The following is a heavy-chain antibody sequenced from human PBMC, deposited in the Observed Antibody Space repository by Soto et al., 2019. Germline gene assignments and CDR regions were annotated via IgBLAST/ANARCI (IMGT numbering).Heavy chain of an antibody. CDR2: TYYRSKWYN. CDR1: GDSVSSNSAA. Sequence: SQTLSLTCAISGDSVSSNSAAWNWIRQSPSRGLEWLGRTYYRSKWYNDYAVSVKSRITINPDTSKNQFSLQLNSVTPEDTAVYYCARVISDIVVVPDAIPRGYYYYYGMDVWGQGTTVTVYS. V-gene: IGHV6-1*01. J-gene: IGHJ6*02. D-gene: IGHD2-2*02. CDR3: ARVISDIVVVPDAIPRGYYYYYGMDV.